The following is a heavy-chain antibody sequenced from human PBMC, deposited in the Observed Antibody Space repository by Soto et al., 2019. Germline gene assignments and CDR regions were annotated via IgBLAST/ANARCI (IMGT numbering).Heavy chain of an antibody. CDR2: IWNDGIRK. D-gene: IGHD3-22*01. V-gene: IGHV3-33*01. J-gene: IGHJ4*02. Sequence: GGSLRLSCAASGFTFSRYGMHWARQAPGKGLEWVALIWNDGIRKVYVDSVKGRFTISRDNSKNTLDLQMNSLRAEDTAVYYCARDDDYEANAFDYWGPGTLVTVSS. CDR3: ARDDDYEANAFDY. CDR1: GFTFSRYG.